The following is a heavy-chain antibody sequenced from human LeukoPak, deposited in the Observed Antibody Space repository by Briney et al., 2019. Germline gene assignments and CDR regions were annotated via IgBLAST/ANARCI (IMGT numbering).Heavy chain of an antibody. D-gene: IGHD1-26*01. CDR1: GGSIRSSSYY. V-gene: IGHV4-39*07. CDR2: IYYSGST. Sequence: SETLSHTCTVSGGSIRSSSYYWGWIRQPPGKGLEWIGSIYYSGSTYYSPSLKSRVTLSVDTSKNQFSVKLSSVTAADTAVYYCASRQSDYARRLFDYWGQGTLVTVSS. J-gene: IGHJ4*02. CDR3: ASRQSDYARRLFDY.